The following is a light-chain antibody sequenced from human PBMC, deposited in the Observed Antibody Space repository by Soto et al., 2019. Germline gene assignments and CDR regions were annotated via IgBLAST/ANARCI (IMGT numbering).Light chain of an antibody. CDR3: QVWYSTSDLHIL. CDR1: SAGRHSVGTKG. V-gene: IGLV3-21*02. J-gene: IGLJ2*01. Sequence: SYALTQPPSVSVAPGQTARMTRGGNSAGRHSVGTKGVHWYQQKPGQDTGLLVYGDNDRPSGTPERFSSSKSGTTATLTINSVEAEDEADYNCQVWYSTSDLHILFAAGTTLTV. CDR2: GDN.